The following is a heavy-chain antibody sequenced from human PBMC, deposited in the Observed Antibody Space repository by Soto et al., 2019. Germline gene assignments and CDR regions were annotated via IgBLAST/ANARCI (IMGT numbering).Heavy chain of an antibody. CDR1: GFTFRTSW. CDR2: INTDGST. CDR3: ARDFTTAETPGDDFDY. V-gene: IGHV3-74*01. Sequence: GGSLRLSCAASGFTFRTSWMHWVRQAPGKGLVWVSRINTDGSTTYADSVKGRFTISKDNGKNTLYLQMDSLRAEDTAVYYCARDFTTAETPGDDFDYWGQGIPVTVSS. J-gene: IGHJ4*02. D-gene: IGHD4-17*01.